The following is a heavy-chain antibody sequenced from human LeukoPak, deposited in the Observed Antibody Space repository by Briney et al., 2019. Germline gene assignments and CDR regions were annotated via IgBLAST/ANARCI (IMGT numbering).Heavy chain of an antibody. CDR2: ISGSGGST. CDR1: GFTFSSYA. V-gene: IGHV3-23*01. D-gene: IGHD6-6*01. CDR3: AKSLIAARPPNLFDY. Sequence: GGSLRLSCAASGFTFSSYAMSWVCQAPGKGLEWVSAISGSGGSTYYADSVKGRFTISRDNSKNTLYLQMNSLRAEDTAVYYCAKSLIAARPPNLFDYWGQGTLVTVSS. J-gene: IGHJ4*02.